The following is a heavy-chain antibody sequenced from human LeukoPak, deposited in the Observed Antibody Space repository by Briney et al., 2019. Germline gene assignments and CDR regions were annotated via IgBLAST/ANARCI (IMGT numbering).Heavy chain of an antibody. CDR2: ISGSSGST. CDR1: GFTFSNYA. J-gene: IGHJ4*02. CDR3: AVGGYSGSFDY. D-gene: IGHD5-12*01. Sequence: GGSLRLSCAASGFTFSNYAITWARQAPGKGLEWISGISGSSGSTYYADSVKGRFTISRDNSKNSLYLQMNSLRAEDTAVYCCAVGGYSGSFDYWGQGTLVTVSS. V-gene: IGHV3-23*01.